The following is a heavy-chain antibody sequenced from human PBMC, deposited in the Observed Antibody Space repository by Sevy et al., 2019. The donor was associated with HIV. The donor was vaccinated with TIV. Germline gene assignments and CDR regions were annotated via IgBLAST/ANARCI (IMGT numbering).Heavy chain of an antibody. J-gene: IGHJ2*01. CDR2: IYPGVSDT. CDR3: AKRSSGGNWYFDL. V-gene: IGHV5-51*01. D-gene: IGHD3-10*01. CDR1: GYSFSNYW. Sequence: GESLKISCKGSGYSFSNYWIAWVRQMPGKGLEWMGIIYPGVSDTRYNPSFQGQVTISADKSINTAYLQWSSLKASDTAMYYCAKRSSGGNWYFDLWGRGTLVTVSS.